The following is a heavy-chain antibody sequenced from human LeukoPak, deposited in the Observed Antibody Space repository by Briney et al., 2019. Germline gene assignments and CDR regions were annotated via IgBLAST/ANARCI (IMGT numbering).Heavy chain of an antibody. CDR3: AKDGAWLRFDD. CDR2: ISSSSTI. Sequence: GGSLRPSCAASGFTFSSYSMNWVRQAPGKGLGWVSYISSSSTIYYSDSVKGRFTISRDDSKNTLYLQMKNLRAEDTAVYYCAKDGAWLRFDDWGQGIVVTVSS. D-gene: IGHD5-12*01. CDR1: GFTFSSYS. J-gene: IGHJ4*02. V-gene: IGHV3-48*01.